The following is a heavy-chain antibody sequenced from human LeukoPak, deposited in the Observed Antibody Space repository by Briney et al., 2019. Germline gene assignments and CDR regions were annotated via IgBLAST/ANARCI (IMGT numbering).Heavy chain of an antibody. Sequence: GGSLRLSCAASGLTFSTYVMHWVRQAPGKGLDWVAIIWHDGTNKYYADSVKGRFTISRDNSKNTLYLQMNSLRAEDTAVYYCAKKRWYYGSGSYPHFDYWGQGTLVTVSS. CDR2: IWHDGTNK. V-gene: IGHV3-33*06. CDR3: AKKRWYYGSGSYPHFDY. J-gene: IGHJ4*02. CDR1: GLTFSTYV. D-gene: IGHD3-10*01.